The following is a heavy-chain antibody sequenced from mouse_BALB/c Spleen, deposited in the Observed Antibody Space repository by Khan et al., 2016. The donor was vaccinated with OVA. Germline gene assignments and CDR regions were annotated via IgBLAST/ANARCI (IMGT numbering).Heavy chain of an antibody. Sequence: QVQLQQSGPELVKPGASVKMSCKASGYTFTSYYIHWVRQRPGQGLEWIGWIYPGDGNTQYNENFKGKTTLTEDKSSSTAYMLISTLTSADSAILFRARDHGYDEGFGYWGQGTLVTVSA. CDR1: GYTFTSYY. V-gene: IGHV1S56*01. CDR3: ARDHGYDEGFGY. CDR2: IYPGDGNT. D-gene: IGHD2-2*01. J-gene: IGHJ3*01.